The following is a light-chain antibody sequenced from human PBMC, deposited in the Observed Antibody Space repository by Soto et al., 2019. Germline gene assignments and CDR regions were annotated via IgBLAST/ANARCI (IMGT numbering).Light chain of an antibody. CDR3: QQRSNWPPSIT. V-gene: IGKV3-11*01. Sequence: EIVLTQSPGTLSLSPGEGATLSCRASQSVSRYLAWYQQKPGQTPRLLIYDASNRAAGIPARFSGSGSGTDFTLTISSLEPEDFAVYYCQQRSNWPPSITFGQGTRLENK. CDR2: DAS. CDR1: QSVSRY. J-gene: IGKJ5*01.